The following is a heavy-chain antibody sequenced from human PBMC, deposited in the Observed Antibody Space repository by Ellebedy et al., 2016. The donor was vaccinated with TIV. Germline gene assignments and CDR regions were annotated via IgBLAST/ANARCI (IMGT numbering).Heavy chain of an antibody. V-gene: IGHV4-59*01. J-gene: IGHJ4*02. CDR1: GGSISSYY. CDR3: ATERVFGDLRD. CDR2: IYYSGST. Sequence: SETLSLTXTVSGGSISSYYWYWIRQPPGKGLEWIGYIYYSGSTNYNPSLKSRVTISVDTSKNQFSLKLTSVTAADTAVYYCATERVFGDLRDWGQGTLVTVSS. D-gene: IGHD3-10*02.